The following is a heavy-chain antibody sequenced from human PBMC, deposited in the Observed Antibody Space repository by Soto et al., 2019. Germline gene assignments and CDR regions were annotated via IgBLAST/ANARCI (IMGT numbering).Heavy chain of an antibody. CDR3: ARDGQGLATYAVDV. CDR2: IWYDGSNK. V-gene: IGHV3-33*01. J-gene: IGHJ6*02. CDR1: GFTFSGHA. Sequence: QVQLVESGGGVAQPGRSLRLSCTVSGFTFSGHAMHWVRQAPGKGLEWVTQIWYDGSNKSYAESVKGRFTISRDTSKNTLYLPLNRLRVEDPAVYYCARDGQGLATYAVDVWGQGTSVTVAS. D-gene: IGHD6-19*01.